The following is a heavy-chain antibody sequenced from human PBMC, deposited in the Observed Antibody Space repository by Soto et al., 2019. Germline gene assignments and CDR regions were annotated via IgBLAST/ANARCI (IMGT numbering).Heavy chain of an antibody. CDR3: ASADVLLWFGEFT. CDR2: IYYSGST. J-gene: IGHJ5*02. V-gene: IGHV4-31*03. D-gene: IGHD3-10*01. CDR1: GGSISSGGYY. Sequence: PSETLSLTCTVSGGSISSGGYYWSWIRQHPGKGLEWIGYIYYSGSTYYNPSLKSRVTISVDTSKNQFSLKLSSVTAADTAVYYCASADVLLWFGEFTWGQGTLVTVSS.